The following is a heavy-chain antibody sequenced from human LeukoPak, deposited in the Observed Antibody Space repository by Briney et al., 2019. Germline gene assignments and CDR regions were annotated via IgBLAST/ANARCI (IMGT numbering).Heavy chain of an antibody. V-gene: IGHV4-59*01. Sequence: SETLSLTCTVSGGSISSYYWSWIRQPPGKGLEWIGYIYYSGSTNYNPSLKSRVTISVDTSKNQFSLKLSSVTAADTAVYYCARGFGYSYGPPGGYWGQGTLVTVSS. CDR1: GGSISSYY. CDR2: IYYSGST. D-gene: IGHD5-18*01. J-gene: IGHJ4*02. CDR3: ARGFGYSYGPPGGY.